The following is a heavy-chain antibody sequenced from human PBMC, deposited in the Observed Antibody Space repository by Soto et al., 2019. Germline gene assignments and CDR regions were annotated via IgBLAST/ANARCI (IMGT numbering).Heavy chain of an antibody. J-gene: IGHJ4*01. Sequence: SETLSLTCAVSGYSISSGYYWGWIRQPPGKGLEWIGSIYHSGSTYYNPSLKSRVTISVDTSKNQFSLKLSSVTAADTAVYYCARGFYSSSPRGVGYCGHVSLFTVSS. CDR1: GYSISSGYY. V-gene: IGHV4-38-2*01. CDR3: ARGFYSSSPRGVGY. CDR2: IYHSGST. D-gene: IGHD6-6*01.